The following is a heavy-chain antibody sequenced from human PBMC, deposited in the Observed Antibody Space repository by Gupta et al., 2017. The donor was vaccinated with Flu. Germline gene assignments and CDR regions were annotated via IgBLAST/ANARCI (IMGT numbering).Heavy chain of an antibody. CDR1: GFTFSHYA. J-gene: IGHJ3*02. V-gene: IGHV3-23*01. D-gene: IGHD1-26*01. CDR3: AKTRSGSYSQFFDI. Sequence: EVQLLESGGGLVQPGGSLRVSCAASGFTFSHYALRWFRQAPGEGLEWVSTIRGSGIDTYYADSMKGRVTISRDNSRNTVYLQMNSLRAEDTAIYYCAKTRSGSYSQFFDIWGQGTMVTVSS. CDR2: IRGSGIDT.